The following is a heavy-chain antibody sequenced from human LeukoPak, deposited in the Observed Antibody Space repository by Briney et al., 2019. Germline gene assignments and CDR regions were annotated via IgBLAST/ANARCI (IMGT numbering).Heavy chain of an antibody. Sequence: SETLSLTCTVSGGSIRSYYWSWIRQPPGRGLEWIGSIYYIGSTKYNPSLKSRVTISVDTSKNQFSLKLTSVTAADTAVYYCARVVAAATYYFDYWGQGTLVTVSS. D-gene: IGHD6-13*01. CDR2: IYYIGST. V-gene: IGHV4-59*01. CDR1: GGSIRSYY. J-gene: IGHJ4*02. CDR3: ARVVAAATYYFDY.